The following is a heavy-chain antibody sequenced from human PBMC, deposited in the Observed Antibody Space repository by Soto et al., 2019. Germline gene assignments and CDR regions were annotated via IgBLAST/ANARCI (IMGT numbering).Heavy chain of an antibody. Sequence: SETLSLTCTVSGGSISSYYWSWIRQPPGKGLEWIGYIYYSGSTNYNPSLKSRVTISVDTSKNQFSLKLSSVTAADTAVYYCARRRQLNYDFWSVYYINYYMDVWGKGTTVTVSS. CDR1: GGSISSYY. CDR2: IYYSGST. CDR3: ARRRQLNYDFWSVYYINYYMDV. D-gene: IGHD3-3*01. J-gene: IGHJ6*03. V-gene: IGHV4-59*08.